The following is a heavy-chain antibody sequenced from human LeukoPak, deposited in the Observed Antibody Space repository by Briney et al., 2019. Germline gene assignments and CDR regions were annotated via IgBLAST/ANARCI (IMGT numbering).Heavy chain of an antibody. V-gene: IGHV4-59*01. Sequence: PSETLSLTCTVSGGSISSYYWSWIRQPPGKGLEWIGYIYYSGSTNYNPSLKSRVTISVDTSKNQFSLKLSSVTAADTAVYYCARRGTWYEFDYGGQGTLDTVSS. CDR1: GGSISSYY. CDR2: IYYSGST. D-gene: IGHD1-14*01. CDR3: ARRGTWYEFDY. J-gene: IGHJ4*02.